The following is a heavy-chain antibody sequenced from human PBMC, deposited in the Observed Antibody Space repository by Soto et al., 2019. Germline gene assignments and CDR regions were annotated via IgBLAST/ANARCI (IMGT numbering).Heavy chain of an antibody. J-gene: IGHJ4*02. CDR3: ATSRYSGSYFTDFDY. CDR2: INHSGST. D-gene: IGHD1-26*01. CDR1: GGSFSDYY. V-gene: IGHV4-34*01. Sequence: SETLSLTCAVYGGSFSDYYWSWIRQPPGKGLEWIGEINHSGSTNYNPSLKSRVTISVDTSKNQFFLKLSSVTAADTAVYYFATSRYSGSYFTDFDYWGQGTVVTVSS.